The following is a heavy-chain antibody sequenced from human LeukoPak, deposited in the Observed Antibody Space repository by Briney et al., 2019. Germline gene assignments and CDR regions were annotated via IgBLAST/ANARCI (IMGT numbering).Heavy chain of an antibody. D-gene: IGHD5-18*01. J-gene: IGHJ4*02. CDR3: ARDRDWAGYSYGFYY. CDR1: GYTFTSNY. CDR2: IYPRDGST. V-gene: IGHV1-46*01. Sequence: ASVKVSCKASGYTFTSNYIHWVRQAPGQGLEWMGMIYPRDGSTSYAQKFQGRVTITADESTSTAYMELSSLRSEDTAVYYCARDRDWAGYSYGFYYWGQGTLVTVSS.